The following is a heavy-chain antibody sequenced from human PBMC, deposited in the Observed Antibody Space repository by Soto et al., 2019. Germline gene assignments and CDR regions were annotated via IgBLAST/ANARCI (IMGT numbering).Heavy chain of an antibody. CDR1: GGSISSYY. CDR2: IYYSGST. CDR3: ARVFGGVLRQYYFDY. J-gene: IGHJ4*02. D-gene: IGHD3-16*01. V-gene: IGHV4-59*01. Sequence: PSETLSLTCTVSGGSISSYYWSWIRQPPGKGLEWIGYIYYSGSTNYNPSLKSRVTISVDTSKNQFSLKLSSVTAADTAVYSCARVFGGVLRQYYFDYWGQGTLVTVSS.